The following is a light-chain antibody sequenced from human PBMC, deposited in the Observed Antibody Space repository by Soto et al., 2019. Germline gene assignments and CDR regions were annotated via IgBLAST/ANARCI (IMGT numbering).Light chain of an antibody. J-gene: IGKJ1*01. CDR2: DAS. CDR3: HQYNNWPPWT. Sequence: VLTQSPATLSLSPGERATLSCRASLNVNSYLAWYQQKPGQAPRLLIYDASNRAAGIPARFSGSGSGTDFTLTISSLEPEDFAVYYCHQYNNWPPWTFGQGTKVEIK. CDR1: LNVNSY. V-gene: IGKV3-11*01.